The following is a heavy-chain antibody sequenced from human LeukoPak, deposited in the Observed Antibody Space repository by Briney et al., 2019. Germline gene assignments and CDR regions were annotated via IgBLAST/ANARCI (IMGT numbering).Heavy chain of an antibody. D-gene: IGHD2-15*01. Sequence: SETLSLTCAVYGESFSGYYWRWIRQPPGKGREWIGDINHIGSTNYHPSLNSRVTISVATSKNQSSLNLHSVTAADTAVYYCARGGGRDFDYWGQGTLVTVSS. CDR2: INHIGST. V-gene: IGHV4-34*01. CDR3: ARGGGRDFDY. CDR1: GESFSGYY. J-gene: IGHJ4*02.